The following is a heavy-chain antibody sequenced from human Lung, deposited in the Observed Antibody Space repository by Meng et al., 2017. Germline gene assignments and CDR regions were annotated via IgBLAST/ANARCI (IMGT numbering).Heavy chain of an antibody. CDR2: INHSGST. J-gene: IGHJ4*02. CDR3: ARGPTTVAHDFDY. D-gene: IGHD4-11*01. V-gene: IGHV4-34*01. CDR1: GGSFSDYY. Sequence: QVQLQQLVAGLLKPSATLSLTCVVSGGSFSDYYWSWIRQPPGKGLEWIGEINHSGSTNYNPSLESRATISVDTSQNNLSLKLSSVTAADSAVYYCARGPTTVAHDFDYWGQGTLVTVSS.